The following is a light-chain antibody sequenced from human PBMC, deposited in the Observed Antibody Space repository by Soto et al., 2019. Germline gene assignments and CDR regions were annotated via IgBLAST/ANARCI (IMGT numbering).Light chain of an antibody. J-gene: IGKJ1*01. CDR3: QQYKSYWT. CDR1: QSVSTSY. V-gene: IGKV3-20*01. Sequence: PGERVTLSCRASQSVSTSYLTWYQQKPDQAPRLLIFGASTRATGIPARFRGSGSGTDFTLTISRLEPDDFATYYCQQYKSYWTFGQGTKVDIK. CDR2: GAS.